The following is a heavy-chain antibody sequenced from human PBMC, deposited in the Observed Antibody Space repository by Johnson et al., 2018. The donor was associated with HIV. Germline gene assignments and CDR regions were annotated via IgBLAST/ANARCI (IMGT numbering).Heavy chain of an antibody. V-gene: IGHV3-9*01. CDR3: AKDQWSSSWTNDAFDI. CDR1: GFTFDDNA. D-gene: IGHD6-13*01. J-gene: IGHJ3*02. Sequence: VQLVESGGGLVQPGRSLRLSCAASGFTFDDNAMHWVRQAPGQGLEWVSGITWNSGSIGYADSVNGRFPISRDNSKNTLYLQMNSLRAEDTAVYYCAKDQWSSSWTNDAFDIWGQGTMVTVSS. CDR2: ITWNSGSI.